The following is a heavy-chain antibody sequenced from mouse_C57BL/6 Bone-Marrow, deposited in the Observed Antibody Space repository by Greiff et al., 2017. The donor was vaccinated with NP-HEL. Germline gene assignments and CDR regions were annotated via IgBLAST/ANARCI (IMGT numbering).Heavy chain of an antibody. J-gene: IGHJ3*01. Sequence: QVQLQQPGAELVMPGASVKLSCKASGYTFTSYWMYWVKQRPGQGLEWIGEIDPSDSYTNYNQKFKGKSTLTVDKSSSTAYMQLSSLTSEDSAVYYCARWGYYYGSSPWGQGTLVTVSA. CDR1: GYTFTSYW. D-gene: IGHD1-1*01. V-gene: IGHV1-69*01. CDR2: IDPSDSYT. CDR3: ARWGYYYGSSP.